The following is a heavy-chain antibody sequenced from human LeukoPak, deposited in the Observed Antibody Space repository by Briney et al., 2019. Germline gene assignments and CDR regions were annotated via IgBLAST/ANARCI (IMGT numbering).Heavy chain of an antibody. J-gene: IGHJ4*02. CDR3: ARGKYYYDSTGDY. Sequence: SETLSVTCTLSGGSISSYLWSWIRQPPGKGLEWIGYIYYSGSTNYNPSLKSRVTISVDTSKNQFSLKLSSVTAADTAVYYCARGKYYYDSTGDYWGQGTLVTVSS. V-gene: IGHV4-59*01. D-gene: IGHD3-22*01. CDR2: IYYSGST. CDR1: GGSISSYL.